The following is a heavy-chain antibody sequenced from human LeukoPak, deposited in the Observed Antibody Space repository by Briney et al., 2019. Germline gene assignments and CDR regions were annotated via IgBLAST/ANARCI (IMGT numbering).Heavy chain of an antibody. CDR3: ARDLGEYQLQGNWFDP. CDR2: IYTSGST. Sequence: PSETLSLTCTVSGGSISSGSYYWSWIRQPAGKGLEWIGRIYTSGSTNYNPSLKSRVTISVDTSKNQFSLKLSSVTAADTAVYYCARDLGEYQLQGNWFDPWGQGTLVTVSS. CDR1: GGSISSGSYY. D-gene: IGHD2-2*01. V-gene: IGHV4-61*02. J-gene: IGHJ5*02.